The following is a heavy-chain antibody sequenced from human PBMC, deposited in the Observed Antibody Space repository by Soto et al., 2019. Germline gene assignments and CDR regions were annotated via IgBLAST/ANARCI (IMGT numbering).Heavy chain of an antibody. V-gene: IGHV1-18*01. CDR1: GYTFTSYG. D-gene: IGHD4-17*01. CDR2: ISAYNGNT. Sequence: QVQLVQSGAEVKKPGASVKVSCKASGYTFTSYGISWVRQAPGQGLEWMGWISAYNGNTNYAQKLQGRVTMTTDTSTSTAYIELRSLRSDDTAVYYCARDWGYGDQDWYFDLWGRGTLVTVSS. J-gene: IGHJ2*01. CDR3: ARDWGYGDQDWYFDL.